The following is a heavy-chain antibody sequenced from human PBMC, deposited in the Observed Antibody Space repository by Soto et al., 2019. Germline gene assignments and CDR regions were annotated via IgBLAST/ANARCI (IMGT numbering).Heavy chain of an antibody. D-gene: IGHD6-13*01. CDR3: ATSVGIATSGDP. V-gene: IGHV1-46*03. Sequence: ASVKVSCKASGYTFTSYYMHWVRQAPVQGLEWMGRINRNNGNTNYAQKLQVRVTMTRDKSTSTAYMELRSLRYDDTAVYFCATSVGIATSGDPWGQVSLVTVSS. J-gene: IGHJ5*02. CDR1: GYTFTSYY. CDR2: INRNNGNT.